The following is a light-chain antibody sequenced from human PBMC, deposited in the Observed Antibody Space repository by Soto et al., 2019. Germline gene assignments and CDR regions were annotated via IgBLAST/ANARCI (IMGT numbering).Light chain of an antibody. CDR1: QSVSSRY. CDR3: QQYNSWLWT. Sequence: EIALTQSPGTLSLSPRERDTLCCSPSQSVSSRYLAWYQQKPGQAPRLLIYGASSRATGIPDRFSGSGSGTEFTLIISSLQSEDSAVYYCQQYNSWLWTFGQGTKVDIK. J-gene: IGKJ1*01. V-gene: IGKV3-20*01. CDR2: GAS.